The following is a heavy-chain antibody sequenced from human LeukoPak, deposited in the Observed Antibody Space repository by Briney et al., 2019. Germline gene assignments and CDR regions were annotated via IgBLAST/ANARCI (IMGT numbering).Heavy chain of an antibody. J-gene: IGHJ4*02. CDR3: ARRGMVRGVIPKGVDY. Sequence: GGSLRLSCAASGFTFSSYWMSWVRQAPGKGLEWVANIKQDGSEKYYVDSVKGRFTISRDNAKNSLYLQMNSLRAEDTAVYYCARRGMVRGVIPKGVDYWGQGTLVTVSS. V-gene: IGHV3-7*03. CDR2: IKQDGSEK. CDR1: GFTFSSYW. D-gene: IGHD3-10*01.